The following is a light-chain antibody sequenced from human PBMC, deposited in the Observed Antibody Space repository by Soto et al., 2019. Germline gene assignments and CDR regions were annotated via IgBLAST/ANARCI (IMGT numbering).Light chain of an antibody. V-gene: IGKV1-39*01. CDR1: QNIGRD. CDR2: AAS. J-gene: IGKJ2*01. Sequence: DIQMTQAPSSLSASVGDRVTITCRASQNIGRDLNWYQQKPGKAPKLLIYAASSLQSGVPSRFSGSGSGTDFTLTISSLQPEDFETYYCQQSYSTPPTFGQGTKVDI. CDR3: QQSYSTPPT.